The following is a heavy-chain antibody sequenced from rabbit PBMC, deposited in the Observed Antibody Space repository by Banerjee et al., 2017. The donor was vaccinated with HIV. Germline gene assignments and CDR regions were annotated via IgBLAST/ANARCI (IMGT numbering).Heavy chain of an antibody. CDR2: IYTGSGST. CDR3: ARDIAYAGSGWNLNL. D-gene: IGHD8-1*01. V-gene: IGHV1S45*01. J-gene: IGHJ4*01. CDR1: GFDFSSYY. Sequence: QEQLKETGGGLVQPGGSLTLSCKASGFDFSSYYMCWVRQAPGKGLEWIACIYTGSGSTYYASWAKGRFTISKASSTTVTLQMTSLTAADTATYFCARDIAYAGSGWNLNLWGQGTLVTVS.